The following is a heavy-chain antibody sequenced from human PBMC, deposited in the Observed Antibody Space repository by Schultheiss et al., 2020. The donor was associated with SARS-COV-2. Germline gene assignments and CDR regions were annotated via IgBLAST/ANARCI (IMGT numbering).Heavy chain of an antibody. CDR1: GGSISSYY. CDR2: INHSGST. J-gene: IGHJ6*02. CDR3: ARDRYQLPMWNYFGMEV. D-gene: IGHD2-2*01. V-gene: IGHV4-59*12. Sequence: SETLSLTCTVSGGSISSYYWSWIRQPAGKGLEWIGEINHSGSTYYNPSLRSRVSISLDTSKNQFSLSLMFVTAADTAVYYCARDRYQLPMWNYFGMEVWGQGTTVTVSS.